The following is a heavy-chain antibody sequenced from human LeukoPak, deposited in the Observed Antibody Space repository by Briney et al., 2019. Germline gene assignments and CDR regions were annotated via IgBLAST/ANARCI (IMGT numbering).Heavy chain of an antibody. CDR3: ARDLGINTGWYGFDS. J-gene: IGHJ4*02. CDR2: IHASEIT. D-gene: IGHD6-19*01. V-gene: IGHV4-4*07. CDR1: GGSINVDYNTDY. Sequence: SETLSLTCNVSGGSINVDYNTDYWSWIRQPAGKGLEWIGRIHASEITSYNPSFRGRVTVSLDTSMNQVSLHLASVTAADTAVYYCARDLGINTGWYGFDSWGLGILVTVSS.